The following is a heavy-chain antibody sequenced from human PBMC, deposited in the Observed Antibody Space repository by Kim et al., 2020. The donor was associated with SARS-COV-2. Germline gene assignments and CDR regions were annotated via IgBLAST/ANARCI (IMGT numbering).Heavy chain of an antibody. V-gene: IGHV3-49*04. CDR2: IRSKAYGGTT. CDR3: TREDSYYDFWSGYYPSWDYYYYMDV. J-gene: IGHJ6*03. Sequence: GGSLRPSCTASGFTFGDYAMSWVRQAPGKGLEWVGFIRSKAYGGTTEYAASVKGRFTISRDDSKSIAYLQMNSLKTEDTAVYYCTREDSYYDFWSGYYPSWDYYYYMDVWGKGTTVTVSS. CDR1: GFTFGDYA. D-gene: IGHD3-3*01.